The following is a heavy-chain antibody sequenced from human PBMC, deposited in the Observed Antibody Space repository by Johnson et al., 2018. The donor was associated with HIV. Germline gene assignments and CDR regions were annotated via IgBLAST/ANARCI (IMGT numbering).Heavy chain of an antibody. CDR1: GFTFSSYA. D-gene: IGHD3-10*01. V-gene: IGHV3-30*04. Sequence: QVQLVESGGGVVQPGRSLRLSCAASGFTFSSYAMHWVRQAPGKGLEWVTLISYDGSNKYYPDSVKGRFSISRDSSENTLYLLLNSLTAEDTAVYYCSRGAFYGSGNYYTAFDIWGQGTMVTVSS. J-gene: IGHJ3*02. CDR2: ISYDGSNK. CDR3: SRGAFYGSGNYYTAFDI.